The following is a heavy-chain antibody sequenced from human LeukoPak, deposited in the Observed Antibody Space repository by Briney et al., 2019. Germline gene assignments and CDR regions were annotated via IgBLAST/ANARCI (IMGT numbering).Heavy chain of an antibody. CDR2: ISDSGGST. CDR3: ANNLVWGYSYGIAFDY. D-gene: IGHD5-18*01. Sequence: GGSLRLSCAASGFTFSSYAMSWVRQAPGKGLEWVSAISDSGGSTYYADSVKGRFTISRDNSKNTLYLQMNSLRAEDTAVYYCANNLVWGYSYGIAFDYWGQGTLVTVSS. V-gene: IGHV3-23*01. J-gene: IGHJ4*02. CDR1: GFTFSSYA.